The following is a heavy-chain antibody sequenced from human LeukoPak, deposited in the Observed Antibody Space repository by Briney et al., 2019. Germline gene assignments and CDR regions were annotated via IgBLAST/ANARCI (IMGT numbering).Heavy chain of an antibody. Sequence: SETLSLTRAVYGGSLSGYYWSWIRQPPGKGLEWIGEINHSGSINYNPSLKSRVTISVDTSKNQSSLKLSSVTAADTAVYYYARGAYYDFWSGYPKYNWFDPWGQGTLVTVSS. CDR1: GGSLSGYY. D-gene: IGHD3-3*01. V-gene: IGHV4-34*01. CDR3: ARGAYYDFWSGYPKYNWFDP. CDR2: INHSGSI. J-gene: IGHJ5*02.